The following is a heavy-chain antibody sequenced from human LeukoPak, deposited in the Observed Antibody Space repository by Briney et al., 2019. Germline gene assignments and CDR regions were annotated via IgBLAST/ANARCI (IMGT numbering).Heavy chain of an antibody. V-gene: IGHV1-69*13. J-gene: IGHJ5*02. D-gene: IGHD3-22*01. CDR1: GGTFSSYA. CDR3: ARRQTYYYDSSGHNWFDP. Sequence: SVKDSCKASGGTFSSYAISWVRQAPGQGLEWMGGIIPIFGTANYAQKFQGRVTITADESTSTAYMELSSLRSEDTAVYYCARRQTYYYDSSGHNWFDPWGQGTLVTVSS. CDR2: IIPIFGTA.